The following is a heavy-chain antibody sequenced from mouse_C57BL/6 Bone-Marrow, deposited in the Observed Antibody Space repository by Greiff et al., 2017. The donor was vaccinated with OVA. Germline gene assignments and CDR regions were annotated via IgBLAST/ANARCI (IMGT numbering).Heavy chain of an antibody. Sequence: EVKLMASGGGLVQSGRSLRLSCATSGFTFSDFYMEWVRQAPGKGLEWIAASRNKANDYTTEYSASVKGRFIVSRDTSQSILYLQMNALRAEDTAIYYCARDAWGDGDWYFDVWGTGTTVTVSS. D-gene: IGHD3-3*01. CDR2: SRNKANDYTT. CDR3: ARDAWGDGDWYFDV. CDR1: GFTFSDFY. J-gene: IGHJ1*03. V-gene: IGHV7-1*01.